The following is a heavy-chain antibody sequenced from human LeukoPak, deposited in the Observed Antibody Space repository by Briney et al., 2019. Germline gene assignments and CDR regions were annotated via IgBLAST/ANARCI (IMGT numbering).Heavy chain of an antibody. CDR1: GFTFSTYS. D-gene: IGHD3-22*01. Sequence: GGSLRLSCAASGFTFSTYSMSWVRQAPGKGLEWVSAISGSGGSTYYADSVKGRFTISRDNSKNTLYLQMNSLRAEDTAVYYCAKAYYYDSSGPLDYWGQGTLVTVSS. V-gene: IGHV3-23*01. CDR3: AKAYYYDSSGPLDY. CDR2: ISGSGGST. J-gene: IGHJ4*02.